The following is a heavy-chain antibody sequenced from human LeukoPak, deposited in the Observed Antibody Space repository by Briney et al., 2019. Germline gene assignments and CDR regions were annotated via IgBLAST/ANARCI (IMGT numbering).Heavy chain of an antibody. J-gene: IGHJ4*02. V-gene: IGHV4-34*01. CDR3: ASRIAVAGTEYYFDY. Sequence: PSETLSLTCAVYGGSFSGYYWSWIRQPPGKGLEWIGEINHSGSTNYNPSLKSRVTISVDTSKNQFSLKLSSVPAADTAVYYCASRIAVAGTEYYFDYWGQGTLVTVSS. CDR2: INHSGST. CDR1: GGSFSGYY. D-gene: IGHD6-19*01.